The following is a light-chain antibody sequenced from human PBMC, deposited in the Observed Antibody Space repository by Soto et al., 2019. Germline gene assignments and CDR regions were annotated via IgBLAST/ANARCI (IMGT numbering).Light chain of an antibody. CDR3: QQYKNWPPIT. J-gene: IGKJ5*01. CDR2: GAS. CDR1: QSVSSN. Sequence: EIVMTQSPATLSVSPGERATLSSSASQSVSSNLAWYQQKPGQAPRLLIYGASTRGTGMPARFSGSGSGTEFTLTISSLQSEDSAVYYCQQYKNWPPITFGQGTRLEIK. V-gene: IGKV3-15*01.